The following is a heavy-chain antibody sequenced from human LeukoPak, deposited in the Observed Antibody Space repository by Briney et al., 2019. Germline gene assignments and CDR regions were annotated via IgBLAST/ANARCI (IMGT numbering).Heavy chain of an antibody. J-gene: IGHJ4*02. CDR2: IYTSGST. CDR1: GGSISSYY. D-gene: IGHD6-13*01. Sequence: SETLSLTCTVSGGSISSYYWSWTRQPPGKGLEWIGYIYTSGSTNYNPSLKSRVTISVDTSKNQFSLKLSSVTAADTAVYYCARHERSSSWYGTFDYWGQRPLVTVSS. V-gene: IGHV4-4*09. CDR3: ARHERSSSWYGTFDY.